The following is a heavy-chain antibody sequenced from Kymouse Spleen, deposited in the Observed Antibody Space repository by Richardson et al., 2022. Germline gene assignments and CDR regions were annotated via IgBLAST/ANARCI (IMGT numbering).Heavy chain of an antibody. D-gene: IGHD3-22*01. CDR2: IKSKTDGGTT. CDR3: TFYYYDSSGYFDY. J-gene: IGHJ4*02. V-gene: IGHV3-15*01. Sequence: EVQLVESGGGLVKPGGSLRLSCAASGFTFSNAWMSWVRQAPGKGLEWVGRIKSKTDGGTTDYAAPVKGRFTISRDDSKNTLYLQMNSLKTEDTAVYYCTFYYYDSSGYFDYWGQGTLVTVSS. CDR1: GFTFSNAW.